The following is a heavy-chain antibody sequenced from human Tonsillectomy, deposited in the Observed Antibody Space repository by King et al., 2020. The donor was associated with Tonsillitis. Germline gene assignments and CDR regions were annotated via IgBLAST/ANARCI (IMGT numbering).Heavy chain of an antibody. J-gene: IGHJ2*01. CDR1: GFTFNSYA. V-gene: IGHV3-30-3*01. D-gene: IGHD5-18*01. CDR3: ARQGIQLWSFCYIDF. Sequence: VQLVESGGGVVQPGRSLRLSCAASGFTFNSYAMYWVRQAPGKGLEWLAGISYDVSNKYYADSVKCRFTTSRDNSKNTLFLQMNSLRGEDTAVYYCARQGIQLWSFCYIDFWGRGTLVAVSS. CDR2: ISYDVSNK.